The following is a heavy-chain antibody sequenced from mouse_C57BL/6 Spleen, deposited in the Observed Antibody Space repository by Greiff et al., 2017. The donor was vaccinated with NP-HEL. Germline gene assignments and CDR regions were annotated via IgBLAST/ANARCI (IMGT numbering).Heavy chain of an antibody. V-gene: IGHV7-3*01. J-gene: IGHJ4*01. CDR2: IRNKANGYTT. Sequence: EVKLVESGGGLVQPGGSLSLSCAASGFTFTDYYMSWVRQPPGKALEWLGFIRNKANGYTTEYSASVKGRFTISRDNSQSILYLQMNALRAEDSATYYCARYEGGGVLPYAMDYWGQGTSVTVSS. CDR3: ARYEGGGVLPYAMDY. CDR1: GFTFTDYY. D-gene: IGHD1-1*01.